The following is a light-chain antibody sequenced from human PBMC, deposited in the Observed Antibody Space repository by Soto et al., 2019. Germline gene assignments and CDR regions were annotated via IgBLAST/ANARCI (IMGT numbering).Light chain of an antibody. CDR2: GAS. CDR3: QQCNNWPT. J-gene: IGKJ1*01. Sequence: EIVMPQSPATLSVSPGERATLSCRASQSVSSNLAWYQQKPGQAPRLLIYGASTRATGIPARFSGSGSGTEFTLTISSLQSEDFAVYYCQQCNNWPTFGQGTKV. CDR1: QSVSSN. V-gene: IGKV3-15*01.